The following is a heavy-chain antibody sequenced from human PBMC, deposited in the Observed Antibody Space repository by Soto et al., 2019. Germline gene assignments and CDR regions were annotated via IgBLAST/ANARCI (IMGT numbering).Heavy chain of an antibody. J-gene: IGHJ5*02. V-gene: IGHV1-18*01. Sequence: ASVKVSCKASGYTFTSYGISWVRQAPGQGLEWMGWISAYNGNTNYAQKLQGRVTMTTDTSTSTAYMELRSLRSDNTAVYYCARVLGGAGGPNNWFDPWGQGTLVTFSS. CDR3: ARVLGGAGGPNNWFDP. CDR1: GYTFTSYG. D-gene: IGHD1-26*01. CDR2: ISAYNGNT.